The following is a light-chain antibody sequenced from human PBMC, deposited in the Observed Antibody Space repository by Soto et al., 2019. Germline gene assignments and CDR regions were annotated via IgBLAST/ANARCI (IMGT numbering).Light chain of an antibody. CDR1: QSVSSN. Sequence: EIVMTQSPATRSVSPGERATLSCRASQSVSSNLAWYQQKPGQAPRLLIYGASTRATGIPARFSGSGSGTEFTRTISSLQSEDFAVYYCQQYNNWPSVTFGQGTKVDIK. J-gene: IGKJ1*01. CDR3: QQYNNWPSVT. CDR2: GAS. V-gene: IGKV3-15*01.